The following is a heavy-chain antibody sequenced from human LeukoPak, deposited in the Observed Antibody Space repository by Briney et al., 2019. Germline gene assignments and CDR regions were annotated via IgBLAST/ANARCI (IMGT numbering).Heavy chain of an antibody. CDR1: GFTFSGFW. CDR2: IKEDGSEK. CDR3: ATIYSSSPLRPMDV. J-gene: IGHJ6*02. Sequence: GGSLRLSCAVSGFTFSGFWMSWVRQAPGKGLEWVANIKEDGSEKYYVDSVKGRFTISRDNAKSSLYLQMNSLRVEDTAVYYCATIYSSSPLRPMDVWGQGTTVTVSS. D-gene: IGHD2-2*01. V-gene: IGHV3-7*03.